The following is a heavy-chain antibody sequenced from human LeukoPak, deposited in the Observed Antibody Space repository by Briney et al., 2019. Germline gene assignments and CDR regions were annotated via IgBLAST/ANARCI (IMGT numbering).Heavy chain of an antibody. Sequence: GGSLRLSCAASGFTFSTYAMSWVRQAQGKGLEWVSTISGNGGSTYYADSVKGRFTISRDNSKNTLYLQMNSLRAEDTALYYCAKPPPDSSSWLFDYWGQGTLVTVSS. J-gene: IGHJ4*02. CDR1: GFTFSTYA. CDR2: ISGNGGST. D-gene: IGHD6-13*01. V-gene: IGHV3-23*01. CDR3: AKPPPDSSSWLFDY.